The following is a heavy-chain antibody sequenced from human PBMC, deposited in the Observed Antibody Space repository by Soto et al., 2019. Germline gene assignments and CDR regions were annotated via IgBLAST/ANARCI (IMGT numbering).Heavy chain of an antibody. V-gene: IGHV3-48*02. CDR3: TRDGGRAYKMDV. CDR1: GFSISDYS. J-gene: IGHJ6*02. Sequence: EVQLVESGGGLVQPGGSLRLSCVASGFSISDYSLNWVRQAPGKGLEWVSYTSKNLVYKSYSDSMRGRFTISRDNAKNSLFLQMNSLRDEDTAVYYCTRDGGRAYKMDVWGQGTTVTVSS. D-gene: IGHD3-16*01. CDR2: TSKNLVYK.